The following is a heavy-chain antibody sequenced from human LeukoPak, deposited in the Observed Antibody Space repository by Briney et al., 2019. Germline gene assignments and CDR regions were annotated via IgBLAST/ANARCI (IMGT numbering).Heavy chain of an antibody. CDR3: AGGLSDYYYTVGY. V-gene: IGHV3-74*01. CDR2: INSDGSST. Sequence: GGSLRLSCAASGFTLSSYWMHWVRQAPGKGLVWVSRINSDGSSTNHADSVKDRFTISRDNAKKTLYLQMNSLRAEDTAVYYCAGGLSDYYYTVGYWGQGTLVTVSS. D-gene: IGHD3-22*01. J-gene: IGHJ4*02. CDR1: GFTLSSYW.